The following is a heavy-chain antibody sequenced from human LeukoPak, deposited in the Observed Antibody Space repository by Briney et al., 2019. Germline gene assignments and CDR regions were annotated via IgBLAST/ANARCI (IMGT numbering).Heavy chain of an antibody. CDR2: ISGSGGST. Sequence: GGSLRLSCAASGFTFSSYAMSWVRQAPGKGLEWVSAISGSGGSTYYADSVKGRFTISRDNSKNTLYLQMNSLRAEDTAVYYCARENQLLGAHGDNWFDPWGQGTLVTVSS. J-gene: IGHJ5*02. V-gene: IGHV3-23*01. CDR1: GFTFSSYA. D-gene: IGHD2-2*01. CDR3: ARENQLLGAHGDNWFDP.